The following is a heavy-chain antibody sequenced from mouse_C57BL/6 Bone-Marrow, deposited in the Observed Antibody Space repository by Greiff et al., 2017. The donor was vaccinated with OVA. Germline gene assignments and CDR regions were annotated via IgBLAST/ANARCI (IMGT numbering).Heavy chain of an antibody. CDR1: GFNIKDDY. Sequence: EVQGVESGAELVRPGASVKLSCTASGFNIKDDYMHWVKQRPEQGLEWIGWIDPENGDTEYASKFQGKATITADTSSNTAYLQLSSLTSEDTAVYYCTTTHYYGSSIYYAMDYWGQGTSVTVSS. V-gene: IGHV14-4*01. D-gene: IGHD1-1*01. J-gene: IGHJ4*01. CDR3: TTTHYYGSSIYYAMDY. CDR2: IDPENGDT.